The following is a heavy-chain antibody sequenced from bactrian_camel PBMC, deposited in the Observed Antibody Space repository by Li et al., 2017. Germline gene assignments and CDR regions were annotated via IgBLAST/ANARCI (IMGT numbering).Heavy chain of an antibody. CDR1: GYTYSRYC. J-gene: IGHJ6*01. V-gene: IGHV3S56*01. CDR2: IDSDGST. Sequence: VQLVESGGGSVQAGGSLRLSCVASGYTYSRYCMGWFRQAPGKDREGIATIDSDGSTHYAESVKGRFTISQDNAKNTVTLQMNSLKPEDTAVYSCATVLQGTLCRWENFGYWGQGTQVTVS. D-gene: IGHD1*01. CDR3: ATVLQGTLCRWENFGY.